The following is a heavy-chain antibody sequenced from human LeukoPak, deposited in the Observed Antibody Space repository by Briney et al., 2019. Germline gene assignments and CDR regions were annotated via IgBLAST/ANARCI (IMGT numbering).Heavy chain of an antibody. Sequence: PGGSLRLSCAASGFTFSNAWMSWVRQAPGKGLEWVGRIKSKTDGGTTDYAAPVKGRFTISRDDSKNTLYLQMNSLKTEDTAVYYCTTSAPGPGYDFWSGYYIWVGRQNDYWGQGTLVTVSS. CDR3: TTSAPGPGYDFWSGYYIWVGRQNDY. V-gene: IGHV3-15*01. CDR2: IKSKTDGGTT. CDR1: GFTFSNAW. J-gene: IGHJ4*02. D-gene: IGHD3-3*01.